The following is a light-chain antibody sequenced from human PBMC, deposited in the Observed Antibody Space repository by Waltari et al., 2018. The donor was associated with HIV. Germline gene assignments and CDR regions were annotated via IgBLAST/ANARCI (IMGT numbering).Light chain of an antibody. CDR2: SYG. CDR3: ATWDDSLNAWV. Sequence: QSPSASGTPGQRVIISCSGSSSNIGSNTVTRYQQFPGTAPKLLIYSYGQRPSGVPERFSGSKSATSASLAISGLRSEDEADYYCATWDDSLNAWVFGGGTKLTVL. V-gene: IGLV1-44*01. J-gene: IGLJ3*02. CDR1: SSNIGSNT.